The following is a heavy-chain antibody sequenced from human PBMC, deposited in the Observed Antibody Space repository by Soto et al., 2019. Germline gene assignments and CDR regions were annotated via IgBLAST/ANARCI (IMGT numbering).Heavy chain of an antibody. D-gene: IGHD3-3*01. J-gene: IGHJ4*02. Sequence: QVQLVQSGAEVKKPGASVKVSCKASGYTFTSYGISWVRQAPGQGLEWMGWISAYNGKTNYAQKLQGRVTMTTDTSTSTAYIELRSLRSDDTAVYYFGRRDDFWNGYIDYWGQGTLVTVSS. CDR2: ISAYNGKT. CDR3: GRRDDFWNGYIDY. CDR1: GYTFTSYG. V-gene: IGHV1-18*01.